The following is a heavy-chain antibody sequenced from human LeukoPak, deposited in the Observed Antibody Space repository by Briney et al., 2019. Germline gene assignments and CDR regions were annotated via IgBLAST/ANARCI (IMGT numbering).Heavy chain of an antibody. Sequence: SETLSLTCAVSGGSISSSNWWSWVRQPPGKGLEWIGEIYHSGSTNYNPSLKSRVTISVDKSKNQFSLKLSSVTAADTAVYYCARVVSYYDFWCGYYAYYYGMNVWGQGTTVTVSS. V-gene: IGHV4-4*02. CDR1: GGSISSSNW. D-gene: IGHD3-3*01. J-gene: IGHJ6*02. CDR2: IYHSGST. CDR3: ARVVSYYDFWCGYYAYYYGMNV.